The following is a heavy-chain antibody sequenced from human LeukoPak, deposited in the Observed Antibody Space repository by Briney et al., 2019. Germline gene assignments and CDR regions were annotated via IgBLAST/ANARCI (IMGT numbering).Heavy chain of an antibody. Sequence: ASVKVSCKASGYTFTGYYMHWVRQAPGQGLEWMGRIDPDSGGTNYAQKFQGRVTMTRDTSISTAYMELSRLRSDDTAVYYCATLDDYVCGSYRYNPTGSFDYWGQGTLVTVSS. CDR3: ATLDDYVCGSYRYNPTGSFDY. CDR1: GYTFTGYY. J-gene: IGHJ4*02. D-gene: IGHD3-16*02. CDR2: IDPDSGGT. V-gene: IGHV1-2*06.